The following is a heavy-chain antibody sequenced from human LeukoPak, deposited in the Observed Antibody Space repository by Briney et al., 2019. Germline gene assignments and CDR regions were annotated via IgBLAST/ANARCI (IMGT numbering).Heavy chain of an antibody. CDR3: ARDGYDFWRNYYYYMDV. J-gene: IGHJ6*03. D-gene: IGHD3-3*01. CDR2: INSDGSST. Sequence: TGGSLRLSCAASGFTFSSYWMHWVRQAPGKGLVWVSRINSDGSSTSYADSVKGRFTISRDNAKNTLYLQMNSLRAEDTAVYYCARDGYDFWRNYYYYMDVWGKGTTVTVSS. V-gene: IGHV3-74*01. CDR1: GFTFSSYW.